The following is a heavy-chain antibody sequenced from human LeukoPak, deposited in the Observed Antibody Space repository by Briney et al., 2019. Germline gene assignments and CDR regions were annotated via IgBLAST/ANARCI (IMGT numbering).Heavy chain of an antibody. CDR1: GGSISSYY. V-gene: IGHV4-59*01. CDR2: IHYSGST. D-gene: IGHD3-22*01. CDR3: ARGGSWSYYYDSSGWYFDY. Sequence: SETLSLTCTVSGGSISSYYWSWIRQPPGKGLEWIGYIHYSGSTNYNPSLKSRVTISVDTSKNQFSLKLSSVTAADTAVYYCARGGSWSYYYDSSGWYFDYWGQGTLVTVSS. J-gene: IGHJ4*02.